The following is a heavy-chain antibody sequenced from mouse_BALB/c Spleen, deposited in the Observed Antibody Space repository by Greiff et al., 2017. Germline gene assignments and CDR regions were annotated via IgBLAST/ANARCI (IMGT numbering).Heavy chain of an antibody. CDR2: IRSKSNNYAT. J-gene: IGHJ3*01. CDR1: GFTFNTYA. CDR3: VRRDGNYAWFAY. D-gene: IGHD2-1*01. V-gene: IGHV10-1*02. Sequence: EVQLVESGGGLVQPKGSLKLSCAASGFTFNTYAMNWVRQAPGKGLEWVARIRSKSNNYATYYADSVKDRFTISRDDSQSMLYLQMNNLKTEDTAMYYCVRRDGNYAWFAYWGQGTLVTVSA.